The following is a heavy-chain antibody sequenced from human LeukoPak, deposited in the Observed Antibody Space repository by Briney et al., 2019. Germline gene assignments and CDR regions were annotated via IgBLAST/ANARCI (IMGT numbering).Heavy chain of an antibody. CDR1: GFTFSSYA. CDR2: ISYDGSNK. CDR3: ARVKTGGWSYWYFDL. V-gene: IGHV3-30-3*01. J-gene: IGHJ2*01. D-gene: IGHD6-19*01. Sequence: GRSLRLSCAASGFTFSSYAMHWVCQAPGKGLEWVAVISYDGSNKYYADSVKGRFTISKDNTKNSLYLQMNSLRAEDTALYYCARVKTGGWSYWYFDLWGRGTLVTVSS.